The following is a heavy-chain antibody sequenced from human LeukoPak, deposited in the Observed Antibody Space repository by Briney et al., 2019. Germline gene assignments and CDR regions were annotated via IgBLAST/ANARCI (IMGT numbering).Heavy chain of an antibody. CDR3: ARSGKSDFDY. CDR2: IYYSGST. CDR1: GGSISSHY. V-gene: IGHV4-59*08. D-gene: IGHD3-10*01. J-gene: IGHJ4*02. Sequence: PSETLSLTCTVSGGSISSHYWSWIRQPPGKGLEWIGYIYYSGSTNYNPSLKSRVTISVDTSKNQFSLKLSSVTAVDTAVYYCARSGKSDFDYWGQGTLVTVSS.